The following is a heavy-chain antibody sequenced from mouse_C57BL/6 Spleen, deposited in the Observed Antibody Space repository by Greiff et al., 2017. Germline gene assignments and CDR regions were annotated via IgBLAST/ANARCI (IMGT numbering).Heavy chain of an antibody. D-gene: IGHD1-1*01. Sequence: QVQLQQSGPELVKPGASVKISCKASGYAFSSSWMNWVKQRPGKGLEWIGRIYPGDGDTNYTGKFKGKATLTADKSSSTAYMQLSSLTSEDSAVYFCAREADGSSPHYYAMDYWGQGTSVTVSS. J-gene: IGHJ4*01. CDR1: GYAFSSSW. V-gene: IGHV1-82*01. CDR2: IYPGDGDT. CDR3: AREADGSSPHYYAMDY.